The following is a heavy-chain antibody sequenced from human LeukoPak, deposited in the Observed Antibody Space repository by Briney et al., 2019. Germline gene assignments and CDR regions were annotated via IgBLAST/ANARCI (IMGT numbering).Heavy chain of an antibody. J-gene: IGHJ6*03. CDR1: GYTFTSYD. D-gene: IGHD6-13*01. CDR3: AIGYSSSWYPTYYYYYMDV. V-gene: IGHV1-8*01. Sequence: ASVKVSCKASGYTFTSYDINWVRQATGQGLEWMGWMSPNSGNTGYAQKFQGRVTITRNTSISTAYMELSSLRSEDTAVYYCAIGYSSSWYPTYYYYYMDVWGKGTTVTVSS. CDR2: MSPNSGNT.